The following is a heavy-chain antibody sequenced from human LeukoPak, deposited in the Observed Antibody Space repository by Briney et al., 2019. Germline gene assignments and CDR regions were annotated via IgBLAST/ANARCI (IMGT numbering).Heavy chain of an antibody. CDR3: ARVGIVATIGWYFDL. CDR1: GFTVSSNY. J-gene: IGHJ2*01. V-gene: IGHV3-53*04. Sequence: GGSLRLSCAASGFTVSSNYMSWVRQAPGKGLEWVSVIYSGGSTYYADSVKGRFTISRHNSKNTLYLQINSLRAEDTAVYYCARVGIVATIGWYFDLWGRGTLVTVSS. CDR2: IYSGGST. D-gene: IGHD5-12*01.